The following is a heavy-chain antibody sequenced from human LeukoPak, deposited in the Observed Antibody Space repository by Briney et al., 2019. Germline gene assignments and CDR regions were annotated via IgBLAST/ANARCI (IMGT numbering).Heavy chain of an antibody. J-gene: IGHJ4*02. Sequence: GGSLRLSCTASGFTFSSYAMTWVRQAPGQGLEWVSCIGGNGHGTYYADSVRGRFSISRDNSENTLFLQMNSLRAEDTALYYCAKESGNSGTWPQNYFDYWGQGSLVTVSS. V-gene: IGHV3-23*01. CDR2: IGGNGHGT. D-gene: IGHD1-1*01. CDR3: AKESGNSGTWPQNYFDY. CDR1: GFTFSSYA.